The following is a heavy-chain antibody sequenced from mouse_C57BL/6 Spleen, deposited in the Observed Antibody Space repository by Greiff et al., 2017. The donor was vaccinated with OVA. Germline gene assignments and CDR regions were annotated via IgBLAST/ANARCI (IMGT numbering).Heavy chain of an antibody. CDR1: GYTFTSYW. CDR3: ARENSNYWYFDV. V-gene: IGHV1-61*01. D-gene: IGHD2-5*01. CDR2: IYPSDSET. Sequence: QVQLQQPGAELVRPGSSVKLSCKASGYTFTSYWMDRVKQRPGQGLEWIGNIYPSDSETHYNQKFKDKATLTVDKSSSTAYMQLSSLTSEDSAVYYCARENSNYWYFDVWGTGTTVTVSS. J-gene: IGHJ1*03.